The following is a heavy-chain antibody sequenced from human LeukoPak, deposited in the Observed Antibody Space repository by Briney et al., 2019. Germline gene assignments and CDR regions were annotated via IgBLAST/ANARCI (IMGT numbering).Heavy chain of an antibody. V-gene: IGHV3-30*18. CDR2: ISCDGSNK. CDR3: GKVKVAGKMYNWFDP. CDR1: GFTFSSYG. D-gene: IGHD6-19*01. J-gene: IGHJ5*02. Sequence: GGSLRLSCAASGFTFSSYGMHWVRQAPGKGLEWVAVISCDGSNKYYADSVKGRFTISRDNSKNTLFLQMNSLRVEDTGRYYWGKVKVAGKMYNWFDPWGQGTLVTVSS.